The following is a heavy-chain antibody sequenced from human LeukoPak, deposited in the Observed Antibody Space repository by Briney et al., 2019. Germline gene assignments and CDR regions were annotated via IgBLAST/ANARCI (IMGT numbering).Heavy chain of an antibody. CDR1: GYTFTSYG. J-gene: IGHJ5*02. D-gene: IGHD2-15*01. V-gene: IGHV1-18*01. CDR2: ISAYNGNT. CDR3: ARDYDSILVVAAAFRFDP. Sequence: GASVKVSCKASGYTFTSYGISWVRQAPGQGLEWMGWISAYNGNTNYAQKLQGRVTMTTDTSTSTAYMELRSLRSDDTAVYYCARDYDSILVVAAAFRFDPWGQGTLVTVSS.